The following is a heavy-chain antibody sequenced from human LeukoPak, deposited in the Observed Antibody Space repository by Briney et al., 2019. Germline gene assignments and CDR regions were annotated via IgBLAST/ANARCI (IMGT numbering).Heavy chain of an antibody. Sequence: PSETLSLTCTVSGGSISSGGYYWSWIRQHPGKGLEWIVYIYYSGSAYYNPSLKSQVTISVDTSENQFSLKLSSVTAADTAVYYCARVNYGSATKEDYWGQGTLVTVSS. D-gene: IGHD3-10*01. CDR1: GGSISSGGYY. J-gene: IGHJ4*02. V-gene: IGHV4-31*01. CDR2: IYYSGSA. CDR3: ARVNYGSATKEDY.